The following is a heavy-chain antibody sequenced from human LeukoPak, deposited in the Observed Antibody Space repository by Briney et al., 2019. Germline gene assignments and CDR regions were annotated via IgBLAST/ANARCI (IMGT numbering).Heavy chain of an antibody. CDR3: ASFKVVVAAGDFDY. CDR1: GGSIKSNNYY. J-gene: IGHJ4*02. Sequence: SETLSLTCSVSGGSIKSNNYYWAWIRQPPGKGLEWIGNFHYSGSSYYNPSLKSRATISVDTSKNQISLQLSSGTAADTAVFYCASFKVVVAAGDFDYWGQGTLVTVSS. CDR2: FHYSGSS. D-gene: IGHD2-15*01. V-gene: IGHV4-39*01.